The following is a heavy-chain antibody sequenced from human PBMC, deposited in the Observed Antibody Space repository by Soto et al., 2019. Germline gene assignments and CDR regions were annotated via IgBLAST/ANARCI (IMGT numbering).Heavy chain of an antibody. CDR2: INTHNGNT. V-gene: IGHV1-18*01. Sequence: ASVKVSCKASGYTFTTYGISWVRQAPGEGLEWLGWINTHNGNTNYAQNLQGRVFMTADTSTNTAYMELSSLRSEDTAIYYCAREGYTFGPGAVRGAFDIWGQGTMVTVSS. CDR3: AREGYTFGPGAVRGAFDI. CDR1: GYTFTTYG. J-gene: IGHJ3*02. D-gene: IGHD1-1*01.